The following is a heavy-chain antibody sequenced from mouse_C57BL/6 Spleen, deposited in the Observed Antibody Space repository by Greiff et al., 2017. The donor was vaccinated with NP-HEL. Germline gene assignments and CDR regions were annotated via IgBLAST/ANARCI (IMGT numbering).Heavy chain of an antibody. CDR2: INPSSGHT. D-gene: IGHD1-3*01. J-gene: IGHJ2*02. CDR3: AQPNLKDY. V-gene: IGHV1-4*01. CDR1: GYTFTSYS. Sequence: VQLQQSGAELVRPGASVKMSCKASGYTFTSYSMHWVKQRPGQGLEWIGYINPSSGHTKYNQKLKDKATLTADKSSSTAYMQLNSLTSEDAAVYYCAQPNLKDYWGQGTSLTVSS.